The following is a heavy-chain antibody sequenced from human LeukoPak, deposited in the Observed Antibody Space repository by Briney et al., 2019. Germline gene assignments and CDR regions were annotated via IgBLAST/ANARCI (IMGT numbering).Heavy chain of an antibody. CDR3: AKGRRSSFFDY. J-gene: IGHJ4*02. CDR1: GFTFTDEY. CDR2: INPYSGNT. V-gene: IGHV1-18*01. D-gene: IGHD6-6*01. Sequence: ASVKVSCKSSGFTFTDEYIHWVRQAPGQGLEWMGWINPYSGNTNYAQNLQGRVTMTTDTSTSTAYMELRSLRSDDTAVYYCAKGRRSSFFDYWGQGTLVTVSS.